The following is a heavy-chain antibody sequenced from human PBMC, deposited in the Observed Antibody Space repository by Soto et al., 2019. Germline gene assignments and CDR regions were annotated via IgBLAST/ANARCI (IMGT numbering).Heavy chain of an antibody. CDR2: IYYSGSI. J-gene: IGHJ3*01. Sequence: PSETLSLTCTVSGASINSGDYYWSWIRQPPGKGLEWIGYIYYSGSIYHNPSLKSRVIISVDMPKNQFSLKLSSVTAADTAVYYCATVPTYYYDGSGYADAFDVWSQGTMVTVSS. D-gene: IGHD3-22*01. CDR3: ATVPTYYYDGSGYADAFDV. V-gene: IGHV4-30-4*01. CDR1: GASINSGDYY.